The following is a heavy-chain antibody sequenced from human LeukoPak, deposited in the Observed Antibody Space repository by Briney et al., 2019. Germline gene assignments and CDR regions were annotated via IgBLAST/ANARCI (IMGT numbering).Heavy chain of an antibody. CDR1: GGSIISYY. V-gene: IGHV4-59*01. J-gene: IGHJ5*02. D-gene: IGHD3-10*01. CDR3: ARVPYGSGENWFDL. CDR2: IPYSGYT. Sequence: PSETLSLTCTISGGSIISYYWTWIRQPPEKGLEWIGYIPYSGYTDYNPSLKSRVTISVDTSKNQFSLKLSSVTAADTAIYYCARVPYGSGENWFDLWGQGTLVTVSS.